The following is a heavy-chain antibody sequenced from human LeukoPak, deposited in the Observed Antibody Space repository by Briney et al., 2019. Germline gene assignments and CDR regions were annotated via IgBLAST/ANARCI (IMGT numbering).Heavy chain of an antibody. V-gene: IGHV3-66*01. CDR1: EFTVSSNY. J-gene: IGHJ4*02. CDR2: IYNGDTT. Sequence: GGSLRLSCAASEFTVSSNYMSWVRQAPGKGLEWVSVIYNGDTTYYADSVKGRFTISRDNSKNTLNLQMSSLRAEDTAVYYCTRAKFGGYDYWGQGTLVTVSS. D-gene: IGHD5-12*01. CDR3: TRAKFGGYDY.